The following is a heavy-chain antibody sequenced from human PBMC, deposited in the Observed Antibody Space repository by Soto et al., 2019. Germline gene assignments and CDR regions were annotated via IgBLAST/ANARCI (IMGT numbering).Heavy chain of an antibody. CDR3: ARGPYYGSGTLDY. J-gene: IGHJ4*02. D-gene: IGHD3-10*01. CDR2: ISYDGSDK. CDR1: GFSFNTFG. Sequence: QVQLVESGGAVVQPGRSLRLSCAASGFSFNTFGMHWVRQAPGKGLEWLTVISYDGSDKYYADSVEGRFIISRDNSENTLYLQMNSLRPVDTAVYYCARGPYYGSGTLDYWGQGTLVTVSS. V-gene: IGHV3-30*03.